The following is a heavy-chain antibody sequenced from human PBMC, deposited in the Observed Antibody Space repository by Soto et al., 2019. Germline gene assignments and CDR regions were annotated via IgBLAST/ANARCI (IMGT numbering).Heavy chain of an antibody. Sequence: TLSLTCAGSGGFISRRCYSWSWIRQPPGKGLEWIGYIYHSGSTYYNPSLKSRVTISVDRSKNQFSLKLSSVTAADTAVYYCARVSDRWGQVTLVTVS. CDR3: ARVSDR. J-gene: IGHJ5*02. V-gene: IGHV4-30-2*01. CDR2: IYHSGST. CDR1: GGFISRRCYS.